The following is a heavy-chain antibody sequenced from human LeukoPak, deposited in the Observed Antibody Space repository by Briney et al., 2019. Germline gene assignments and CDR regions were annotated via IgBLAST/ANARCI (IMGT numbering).Heavy chain of an antibody. V-gene: IGHV3-74*01. Sequence: GGSLRLSCAASGFTFSSYAMSWVRQAPGKGLVWVSRINSDGSSTSYADSVKGRFTISRDNAKNTLYLQMNSLRAEDTAVYYCARGNLYGDYVDYWGQGTLVTVSS. CDR3: ARGNLYGDYVDY. J-gene: IGHJ4*02. CDR1: GFTFSSYA. D-gene: IGHD4-17*01. CDR2: INSDGSST.